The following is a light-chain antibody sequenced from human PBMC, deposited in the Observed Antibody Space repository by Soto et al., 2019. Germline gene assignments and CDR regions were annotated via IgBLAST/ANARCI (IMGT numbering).Light chain of an antibody. J-gene: IGKJ4*01. CDR1: QSVTSSY. Sequence: EIVLTQSPGTLSLSPGERATLSCRASQSVTSSYLAWYQQKPGQAPRLVIYGASRRATGIPDRLSGSGSGTDFTLSISRLEPEDFAAYYCQQYGSSPFTFGGGTKVEIK. V-gene: IGKV3-20*01. CDR3: QQYGSSPFT. CDR2: GAS.